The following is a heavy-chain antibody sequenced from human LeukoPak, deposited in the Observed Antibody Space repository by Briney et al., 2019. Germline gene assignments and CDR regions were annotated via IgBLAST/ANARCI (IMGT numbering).Heavy chain of an antibody. Sequence: GGSLILFWTASGFTFTTYAMTWVRQAPGKGLEWISSMSSGSRYIYYADSVRGRFTISRDNTRNSLYLAMNNLRAEDTAIYYCARDRPTGASRIFVVQWGQGTPVTVSS. CDR1: GFTFTTYA. CDR3: ARDRPTGASRIFVVQ. J-gene: IGHJ4*02. CDR2: MSSGSRYI. D-gene: IGHD2-15*01. V-gene: IGHV3-21*06.